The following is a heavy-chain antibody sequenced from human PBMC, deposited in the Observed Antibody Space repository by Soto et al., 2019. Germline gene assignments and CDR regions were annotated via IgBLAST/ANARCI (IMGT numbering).Heavy chain of an antibody. CDR3: ARSLRATSPLTF. J-gene: IGHJ4*02. CDR2: ISETGSHT. CDR1: GFTFTDYH. V-gene: IGHV3-11*06. D-gene: IGHD7-27*01. Sequence: VQLVDSGGGLVKPGGSLRLSCEASGFTFTDYHMSWIRQAPGKGLEWVALISETGSHTGYAESVQGRFSISRDNARPSVFLQMNSLRSEDTAVYFCARSLRATSPLTFWGQGT.